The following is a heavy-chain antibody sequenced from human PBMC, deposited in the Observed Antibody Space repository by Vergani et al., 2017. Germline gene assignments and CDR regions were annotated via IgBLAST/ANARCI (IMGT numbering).Heavy chain of an antibody. Sequence: EVQLVASGGGLVQRGGSLRLSCEASGFTFSNLWMTWVRQAPGKGLEWVGRTRNKANSYTTEYAASVKGRFTISRDDSKNSLYLQMNSLKIEDTAVYYCARLGYCSSTTCRQAFDIWGQGTMVTVSS. CDR2: TRNKANSYTT. CDR1: GFTFSNLW. D-gene: IGHD2-2*01. V-gene: IGHV3-72*01. J-gene: IGHJ3*02. CDR3: ARLGYCSSTTCRQAFDI.